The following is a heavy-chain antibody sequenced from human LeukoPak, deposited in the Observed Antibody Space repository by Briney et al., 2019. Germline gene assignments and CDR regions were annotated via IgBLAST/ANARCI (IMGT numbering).Heavy chain of an antibody. CDR2: FGTA. CDR3: ARERDYYDSSGYYLFDP. V-gene: IGHV1-69*05. J-gene: IGHJ5*02. Sequence: FGTANYAQKFQGRVTITTDESTSTAYMELSSLRSEDTAVYYCARERDYYDSSGYYLFDPWGQGTLVTVSS. D-gene: IGHD3-22*01.